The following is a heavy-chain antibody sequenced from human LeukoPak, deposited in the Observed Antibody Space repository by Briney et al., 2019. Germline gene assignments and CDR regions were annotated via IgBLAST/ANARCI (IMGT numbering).Heavy chain of an antibody. CDR3: AGTYYDFWSGYFNWFDP. D-gene: IGHD3-3*01. CDR1: GGTFSSYA. V-gene: IGHV1-69*13. J-gene: IGHJ5*02. Sequence: GASVKVSCKASGGTFSSYAITWVRQAPGQGLEWMGGIIPIFGTANYAQKFQGRVTITADESTSTAYMGLSSLRSEDTAVYYCAGTYYDFWSGYFNWFDPWGQGTLVTVSS. CDR2: IIPIFGTA.